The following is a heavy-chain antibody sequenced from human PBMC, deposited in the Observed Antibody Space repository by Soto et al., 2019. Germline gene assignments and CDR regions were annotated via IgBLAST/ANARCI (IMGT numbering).Heavy chain of an antibody. V-gene: IGHV1-18*01. CDR2: ISGYNGDT. J-gene: IGHJ6*03. D-gene: IGHD2-8*02. Sequence: QVQLVQSGAEVKKPGASVKVSCKASGYTFTSYGISWVRQAPGQGLEWVGWISGYNGDTNYTQNLQGRVTMSTDTSTSTAYMEMRSLRSDATAVYYCGKRITPPHNFCTGPYYMVVWGKGTRVTVSS. CDR1: GYTFTSYG. CDR3: GKRITPPHNFCTGPYYMVV.